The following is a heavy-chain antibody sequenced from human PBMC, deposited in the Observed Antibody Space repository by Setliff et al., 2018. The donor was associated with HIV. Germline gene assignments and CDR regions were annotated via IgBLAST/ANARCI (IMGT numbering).Heavy chain of an antibody. CDR2: IYYSGAT. V-gene: IGHV4-39*07. J-gene: IGHJ4*02. Sequence: SETLSLTCTVSGGSISSSSYYWGWIRQPPGKGLEWIGSIYYSGATNYNPSLKSRVTISIDMSKNQFSLILTSATAADTAVYFCARGQCTSTSCYATWIQYWGPGTLVTVSS. CDR1: GGSISSSSYY. CDR3: ARGQCTSTSCYATWIQY. D-gene: IGHD2-2*01.